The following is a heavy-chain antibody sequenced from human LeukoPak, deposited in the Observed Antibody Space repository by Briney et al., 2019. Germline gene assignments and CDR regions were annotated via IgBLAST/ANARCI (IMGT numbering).Heavy chain of an antibody. D-gene: IGHD2-2*01. J-gene: IGHJ3*02. CDR1: GYTFTGYY. V-gene: IGHV1-2*02. CDR2: INPNSGGT. CDR3: ARDEGYCSSTSCYPYAFDI. Sequence: PKASVKVSCKASGYTFTGYYMHWVRQAPGQGLEWMGWINPNSGGTNYAQKFQGRVSMTRDTSISTAYMELSRLRSDDTAVYYCARDEGYCSSTSCYPYAFDIWGQGTMVTVSS.